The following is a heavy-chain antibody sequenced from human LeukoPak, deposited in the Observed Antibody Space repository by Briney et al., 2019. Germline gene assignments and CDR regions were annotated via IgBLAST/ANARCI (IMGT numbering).Heavy chain of an antibody. J-gene: IGHJ6*03. Sequence: ASVKVSCKASGYTFTSYGISWVQQAPGQGLEWMGWISAYNGNTNYAQKLQGRVTMTTDTSTSTAYMELRSLRSDDTAVYYCARGFHSSGWYKAYYYYMDVWGKGTTVTVSS. CDR1: GYTFTSYG. CDR2: ISAYNGNT. CDR3: ARGFHSSGWYKAYYYYMDV. D-gene: IGHD6-19*01. V-gene: IGHV1-18*01.